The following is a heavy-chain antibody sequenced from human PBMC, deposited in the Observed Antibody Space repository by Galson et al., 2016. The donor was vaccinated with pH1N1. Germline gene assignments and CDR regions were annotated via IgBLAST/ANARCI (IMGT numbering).Heavy chain of an antibody. D-gene: IGHD3-22*01. V-gene: IGHV3-23*01. J-gene: IGHJ4*02. CDR1: GFTFNIFA. Sequence: SLRLSCAASGFTFNIFAMSWVRQAPGKGPEWVSSISASGANTNYADPVKGRFTISRDNSKNTLYLQTNCLRAEDTAIYYCAKLDSSGYYYGRFDSWGQGTLVTVSS. CDR3: AKLDSSGYYYGRFDS. CDR2: ISASGANT.